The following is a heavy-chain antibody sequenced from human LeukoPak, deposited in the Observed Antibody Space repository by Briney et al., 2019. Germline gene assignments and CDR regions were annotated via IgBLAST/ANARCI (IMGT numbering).Heavy chain of an antibody. CDR2: TNPDSGVT. Sequence: ASVKVSCKASGYMFTGYYMHWVRQAPGQGLEWMGWTNPDSGVTKYAQKFQGRVTMTRDTSISTAYMELSRLRSDDTAVYYCARDRRNYGWLSAFDIWGQGTMVTVSS. CDR1: GYMFTGYY. J-gene: IGHJ3*02. V-gene: IGHV1-2*02. CDR3: ARDRRNYGWLSAFDI. D-gene: IGHD3-10*01.